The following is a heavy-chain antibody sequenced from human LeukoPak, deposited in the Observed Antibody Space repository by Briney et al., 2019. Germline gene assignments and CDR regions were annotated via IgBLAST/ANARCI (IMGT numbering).Heavy chain of an antibody. Sequence: ASVKVSCKASGYTFTSYGVSWVRQAPGQGLEWMGWISAYNSNTNYAQKLQGRVTMTTDTSTSTAYMELRSLRSDDTAVYYCARVSLGYYYDSSGYYWGFDYWGQGTLFTVSS. V-gene: IGHV1-18*01. CDR1: GYTFTSYG. J-gene: IGHJ4*02. D-gene: IGHD3-22*01. CDR2: ISAYNSNT. CDR3: ARVSLGYYYDSSGYYWGFDY.